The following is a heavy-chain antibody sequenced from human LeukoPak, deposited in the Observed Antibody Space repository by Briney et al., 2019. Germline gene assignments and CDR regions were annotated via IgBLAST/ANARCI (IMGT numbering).Heavy chain of an antibody. CDR2: ISAYNGNT. CDR1: GYTFTSYG. CDR3: ARDHYYGSGSYNWFDP. Sequence: ASVKVSCKASGYTFTSYGISWVRQAPGQGLEWMGWISAYNGNTNYAQKLQGRVTMTTDTSTSTAYMELRSLRSDDTAVYYCARDHYYGSGSYNWFDPWGQGTPVTVSS. J-gene: IGHJ5*02. D-gene: IGHD3-10*01. V-gene: IGHV1-18*01.